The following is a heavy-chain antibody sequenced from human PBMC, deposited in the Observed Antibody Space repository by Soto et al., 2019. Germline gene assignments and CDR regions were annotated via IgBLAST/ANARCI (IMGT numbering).Heavy chain of an antibody. CDR3: ASEYSSSPWFDP. Sequence: PSETLSLTCTVSGCSVFSNSYYWGWIRQPPGKGLEWIGSIFHSGTTYYNPSLKSRVTMSLDTSKNHFSLKLTSVTAADTAVYYCASEYSSSPWFDPWGQGALVTVSS. V-gene: IGHV4-39*02. CDR1: GCSVFSNSYY. CDR2: IFHSGTT. D-gene: IGHD6-6*01. J-gene: IGHJ5*02.